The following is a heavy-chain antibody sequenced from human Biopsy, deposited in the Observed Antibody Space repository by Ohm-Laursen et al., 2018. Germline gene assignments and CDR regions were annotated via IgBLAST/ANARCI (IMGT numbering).Heavy chain of an antibody. V-gene: IGHV4-4*07. CDR3: ARTPGVAVAGRFFDL. CDR1: YGSISGHF. D-gene: IGHD6-19*01. CDR2: IYSTGRSS. Sequence: GTLSLTCAVTYGSISGHFWSWIRQPAGKGLEWIGRIYSTGRSSAYHPSFQSRVTMSLDTSNKHFSLKLTSVTAAGTAVYYCARTPGVAVAGRFFDLWGRGTLVTVSS. J-gene: IGHJ2*01.